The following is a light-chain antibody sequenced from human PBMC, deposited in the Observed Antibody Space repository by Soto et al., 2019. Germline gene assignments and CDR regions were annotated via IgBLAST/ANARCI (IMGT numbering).Light chain of an antibody. V-gene: IGLV1-44*01. J-gene: IGLJ2*01. Sequence: QSVLTQPPSASGTHGQRVTISCSGSSSNIGSNTVNWYQHLPGAAPKLLIYSNDQRPSGVSDRFSGSKSGTSASLAISGLQSDDEADYYCSSWDDSLYAVLFGGGTKLTVL. CDR1: SSNIGSNT. CDR2: SND. CDR3: SSWDDSLYAVL.